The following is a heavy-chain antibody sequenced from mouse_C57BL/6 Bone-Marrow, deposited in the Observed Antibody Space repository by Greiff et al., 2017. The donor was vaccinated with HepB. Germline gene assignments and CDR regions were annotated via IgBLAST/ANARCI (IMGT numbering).Heavy chain of an antibody. CDR1: GYTFTDYY. J-gene: IGHJ4*01. D-gene: IGHD1-1*01. V-gene: IGHV1-19*01. CDR2: INPYNGGT. Sequence: EVKLQESGPVLVKPGASVKMSCKASGYTFTDYYMNWVKQSHGKSLEWIGVINPYNGGTSYNQKFKGKATLTVDKASSTAYMELNSLTSEDSAVYYCAREGYYGYYYAMDYWGQGTSVTVSS. CDR3: AREGYYGYYYAMDY.